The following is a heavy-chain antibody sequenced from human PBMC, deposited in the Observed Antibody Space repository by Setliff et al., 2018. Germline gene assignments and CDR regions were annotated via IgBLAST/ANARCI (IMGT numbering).Heavy chain of an antibody. D-gene: IGHD2-2*01. CDR1: GGTFKNYG. J-gene: IGHJ5*02. Sequence: SVKVSCKASGGTFKNYGISWVRQAPGQGLEWMGGIIPIFGTTNYAQKFQGRATIITDESANTAYVELRSLRSDDTAVYYCARDRATVVAPPTSTLFDPWGQGTLVTVSS. CDR3: ARDRATVVAPPTSTLFDP. CDR2: IIPIFGTT. V-gene: IGHV1-69*05.